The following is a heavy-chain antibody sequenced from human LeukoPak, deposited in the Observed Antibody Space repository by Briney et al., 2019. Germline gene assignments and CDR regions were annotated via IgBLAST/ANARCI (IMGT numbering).Heavy chain of an antibody. CDR2: IYSNGDT. D-gene: IGHD3-22*01. J-gene: IGHJ4*02. CDR1: GVYITNGLYF. V-gene: IGHV4-61*10. Sequence: SETLSLTCTFSGVYITNGLYFWNWIRQPAGKGLEWIGRIYSNGDTNYNPSLKSRVTISQDRTRNQFSLKLSSVTAADTAVYYCARAGDYYDSSGYYNVLDYWGQGTLVTVSS. CDR3: ARAGDYYDSSGYYNVLDY.